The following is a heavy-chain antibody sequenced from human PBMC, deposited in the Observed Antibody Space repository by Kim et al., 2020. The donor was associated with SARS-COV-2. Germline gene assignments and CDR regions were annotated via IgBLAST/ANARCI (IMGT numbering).Heavy chain of an antibody. J-gene: IGHJ5*02. CDR2: SIPMFGTA. D-gene: IGHD3-22*01. V-gene: IGHV1-69*13. CDR3: ARDLPLGHYDSSGAS. CDR1: GGTFSSYA. Sequence: SVKVSCKASGGTFSSYAISWVRQAPGQGLEWMGGSIPMFGTANYAQKFQGRVTITADESTATAYMEMRSLRTEDTAVYYCARDLPLGHYDSSGASWGQGTLVTVSS.